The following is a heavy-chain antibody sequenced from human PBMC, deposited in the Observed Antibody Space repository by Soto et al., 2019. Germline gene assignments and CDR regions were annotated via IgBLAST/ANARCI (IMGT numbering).Heavy chain of an antibody. CDR2: ISSSSSYI. V-gene: IGHV3-21*01. J-gene: IGHJ5*02. Sequence: PGGSLRLSCAASGFTFSRYSMNWVSQAPGKGLEWVSSISSSSSYIYYAESVKGRFTISTHNAKISLYLQMNSLRAEDTAVYYCAREWLRRSYDPWGQGTLVTVSS. CDR1: GFTFSRYS. CDR3: AREWLRRSYDP. D-gene: IGHD5-12*01.